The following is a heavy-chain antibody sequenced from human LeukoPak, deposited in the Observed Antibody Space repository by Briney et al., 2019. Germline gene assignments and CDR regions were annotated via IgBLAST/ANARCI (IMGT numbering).Heavy chain of an antibody. CDR1: RYTFTSYG. D-gene: IGHD2-2*01. J-gene: IGHJ6*04. CDR2: ISAYNGNT. CDR3: ARVGVPAAMLVGDYYYYGMDV. Sequence: GASVKVSCKASRYTFTSYGISWVRQAPGQGREWMVWISAYNGNTNYAQKLEGRVTMTTDTSTSTAYMELRSVRSDDTAVYYCARVGVPAAMLVGDYYYYGMDVWGKGTTVTVSS. V-gene: IGHV1-18*04.